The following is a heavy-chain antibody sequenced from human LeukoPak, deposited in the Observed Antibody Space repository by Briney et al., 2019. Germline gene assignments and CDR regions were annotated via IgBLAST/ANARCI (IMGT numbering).Heavy chain of an antibody. J-gene: IGHJ4*02. Sequence: SVKVSCKASGGTFSSYAISWVRQAPGQGLEWMGGIIPIFGTANYAQKFRGRVTITADKSTSTAYMELSSLRSEDTAVYYCARAGGAVAGPAYYFDYWGQGTLVTVSS. D-gene: IGHD6-19*01. CDR1: GGTFSSYA. CDR2: IIPIFGTA. CDR3: ARAGGAVAGPAYYFDY. V-gene: IGHV1-69*06.